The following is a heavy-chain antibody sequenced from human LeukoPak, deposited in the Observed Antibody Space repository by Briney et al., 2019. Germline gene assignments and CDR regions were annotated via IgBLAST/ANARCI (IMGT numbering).Heavy chain of an antibody. CDR2: IYYSGST. D-gene: IGHD3-22*01. Sequence: SQTLSLTCTVSGGSISSGDYYWSWIRQPPGKGLEWIGYIYYSGSTYYNPSLKSRVTISVDTSKNHFSLKLSYVTAADTDVYYCARCYDSTSDAFDIWGQVTMVTVSS. CDR3: ARCYDSTSDAFDI. V-gene: IGHV4-30-4*08. J-gene: IGHJ3*02. CDR1: GGSISSGDYY.